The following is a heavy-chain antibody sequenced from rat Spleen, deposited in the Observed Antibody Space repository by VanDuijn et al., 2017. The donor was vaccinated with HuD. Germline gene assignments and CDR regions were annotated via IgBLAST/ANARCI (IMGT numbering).Heavy chain of an antibody. CDR1: GYSITSNY. Sequence: EIQLQESGPGLVKPSQSLSLTCSVTGYSITSNYWDWIRKFPGNKMEWMGYISYSGSTSYNPSLKSRISITRDTSKNQFFLQLNSVTTEDTATYYCARSDSVVMDAWGQGASVTVSS. CDR2: ISYSGST. V-gene: IGHV3-1*01. J-gene: IGHJ4*01. CDR3: ARSDSVVMDA. D-gene: IGHD1-2*01.